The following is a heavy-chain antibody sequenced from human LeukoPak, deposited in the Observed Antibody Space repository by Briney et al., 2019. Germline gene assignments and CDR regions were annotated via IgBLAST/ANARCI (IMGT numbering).Heavy chain of an antibody. D-gene: IGHD4-11*01. Sequence: TSETLSLTCAVYGGSFSGYYWSWIRQPPGKGLEWIGEINHSGSANYNPSLMSRVTISLDTSKNHFSLNLSSVTAADTAVYYCARGQGTVTTHWGQGTLVTVSS. CDR1: GGSFSGYY. J-gene: IGHJ4*02. CDR3: ARGQGTVTTH. V-gene: IGHV4-34*01. CDR2: INHSGSA.